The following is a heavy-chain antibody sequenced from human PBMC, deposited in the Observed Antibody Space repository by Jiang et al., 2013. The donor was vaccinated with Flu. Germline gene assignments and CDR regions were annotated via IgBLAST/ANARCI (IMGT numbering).Heavy chain of an antibody. Sequence: KPTQTLTLTCTFSGFSLSSSGVGVGWIRQSPGKALEWLSVIYWDDEKRLNPSLNRRLVISLGTSENQVVLSMTDMDPADSATYFCARGTYYYETRGGRKRELFDFWGQGVPVTVSS. CDR3: ARGTYYYETRGGRKRELFDF. CDR1: GFSLSSSGVG. J-gene: IGHJ4*02. D-gene: IGHD3-22*01. CDR2: IYWDDEK. V-gene: IGHV2-5*02.